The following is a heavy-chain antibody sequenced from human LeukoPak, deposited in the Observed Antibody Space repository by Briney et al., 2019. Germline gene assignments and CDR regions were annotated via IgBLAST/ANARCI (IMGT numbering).Heavy chain of an antibody. CDR1: GYSFSNYW. J-gene: IGHJ5*02. V-gene: IGHV5-10-1*01. CDR2: IDPSDSYT. CDR3: AQSRITGTTDWFDP. Sequence: GESLKISCKGSGYSFSNYWIAWVRQMPGKGLEWMGRIDPSDSYTNSSPSFQGHVTISADKSISTAYLQWSSLKASDNAMYYCAQSRITGTTDWFDPWGQGTLVTVSS. D-gene: IGHD1-7*01.